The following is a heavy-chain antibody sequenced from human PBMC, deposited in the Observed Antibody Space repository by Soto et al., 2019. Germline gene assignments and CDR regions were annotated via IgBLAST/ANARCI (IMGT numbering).Heavy chain of an antibody. CDR3: IQSRCGGDCLQSYASYYYYGMDV. V-gene: IGHV2-5*02. CDR1: AFSLSTGGVG. J-gene: IGHJ6*02. CDR2: IYWDDDK. D-gene: IGHD2-21*02. Sequence: QITLKESGPTLVKPTQTLTLTCTFSAFSLSTGGVGVGWIRQPPGKALEWLALIYWDDDKRYSPSLSSRLTITKDTSKNQVVLTMTNMDPVDTATYYCIQSRCGGDCLQSYASYYYYGMDVWGQGTTGTVSS.